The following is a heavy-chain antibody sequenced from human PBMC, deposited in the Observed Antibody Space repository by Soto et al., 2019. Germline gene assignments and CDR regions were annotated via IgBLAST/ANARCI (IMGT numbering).Heavy chain of an antibody. V-gene: IGHV4-30-2*01. CDR2: IYHSGST. D-gene: IGHD4-17*01. J-gene: IGHJ5*02. CDR1: GGSISSGGYS. CDR3: ARVGYGDSRWFDP. Sequence: QLQLQESGSGLVKPSQTLSLTCAVSGGSISSGGYSWSWIRQPPGKGLEWIGYIYHSGSTYYNPSRKRRVTISVARSKNQFSLKLSSVTAADTAVYYCARVGYGDSRWFDPWGQGTLVTVSS.